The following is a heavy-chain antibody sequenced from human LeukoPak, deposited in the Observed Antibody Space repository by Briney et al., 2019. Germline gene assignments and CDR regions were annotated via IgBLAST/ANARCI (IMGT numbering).Heavy chain of an antibody. CDR1: GYMFDVFF. V-gene: IGHV1-2*06. CDR2: IDPNDGET. J-gene: IGHJ3*01. Sequence: ASLKVSCEASGYMFDVFFMHWVRQGPRQGLEWMGRIDPNDGETVYAQEFQGRVTMTRGTSIATAYMELTSLTFDDSAVYYCVTSGGLPSNTLSVWGQGTKVTVSS. D-gene: IGHD2-15*01. CDR3: VTSGGLPSNTLSV.